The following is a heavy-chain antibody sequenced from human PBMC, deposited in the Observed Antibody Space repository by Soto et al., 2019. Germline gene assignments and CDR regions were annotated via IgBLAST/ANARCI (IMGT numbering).Heavy chain of an antibody. CDR3: AREARMGDAFDI. CDR2: MNPNSGNT. J-gene: IGHJ3*02. D-gene: IGHD2-8*01. CDR1: GYTFTSYD. Sequence: QVPLVQSGAEVKKPGASVKVSCKASGYTFTSYDINWVRQATGQGLEWMGWMNPNSGNTGYAQKFQGRVTMTRNTSISTANMELSSLRPEDTAVYYCAREARMGDAFDIGGKGTMFTVSS. V-gene: IGHV1-8*01.